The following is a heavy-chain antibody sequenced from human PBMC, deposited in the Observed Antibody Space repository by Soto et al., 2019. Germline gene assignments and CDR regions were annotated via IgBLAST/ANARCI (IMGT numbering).Heavy chain of an antibody. V-gene: IGHV3-9*01. CDR3: AKAYSSSGNDAFNV. CDR1: GYKFDYYA. J-gene: IGHJ3*01. Sequence: EAQLVESGGDSVQPGRSLRLSCTASGYKFDYYAFHWVRQTPGKGLEWVSGIRWNSGQTGYADSVKGRFTISRDDAKNAVYLQMNSLRVDDWALYYCAKAYSSSGNDAFNVWGRGTRVTVSS. CDR2: IRWNSGQT. D-gene: IGHD6-6*01.